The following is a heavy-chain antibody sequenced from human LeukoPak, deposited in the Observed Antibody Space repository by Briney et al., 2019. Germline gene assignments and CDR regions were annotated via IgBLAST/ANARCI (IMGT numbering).Heavy chain of an antibody. CDR1: GFTFSSYS. V-gene: IGHV3-21*01. CDR3: AREGYDYFGYYYYGMDV. D-gene: IGHD5-12*01. J-gene: IGHJ6*04. Sequence: PGGSLRLSCAASGFTFSSYSMNWVRQAPGKGLEWVSSISSSSSYIYYADSVKGRFTISRDSAKNSLYLQMNSLRAEDTAVYYCAREGYDYFGYYYYGMDVWGKGTTVTVSS. CDR2: ISSSSSYI.